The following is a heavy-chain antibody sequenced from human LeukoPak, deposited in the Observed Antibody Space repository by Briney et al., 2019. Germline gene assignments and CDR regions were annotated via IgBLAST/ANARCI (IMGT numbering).Heavy chain of an antibody. J-gene: IGHJ4*02. CDR1: GYSISRGYY. CDR2: IYHTGST. Sequence: PSETLSLTCGVSGYSISRGYYWAWIRQPPGKGLEWIGTIYHTGSTYYTPSLRSRVTISVDTSKNEFSLNLNSVTAADTAVYYCARAGWIITSGIDYWGQGALVTVSS. V-gene: IGHV4-38-2*01. CDR3: ARAGWIITSGIDY. D-gene: IGHD3-10*01.